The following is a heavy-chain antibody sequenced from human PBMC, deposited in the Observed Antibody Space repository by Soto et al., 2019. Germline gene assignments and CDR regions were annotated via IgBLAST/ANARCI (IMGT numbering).Heavy chain of an antibody. CDR3: ARLDYGDSAFDS. D-gene: IGHD4-17*01. CDR1: GGSINSASYH. CDR2: IFYTGST. J-gene: IGHJ4*02. V-gene: IGHV4-31*03. Sequence: PSETLSLTCSVSGGSINSASYHWSWLRQHPGKGLEFIGYIFYTGSTYYNPSLETRVTISVDTSKNHVSLRLNAVTAADTAVYYCARLDYGDSAFDSWGWGTLVTVSS.